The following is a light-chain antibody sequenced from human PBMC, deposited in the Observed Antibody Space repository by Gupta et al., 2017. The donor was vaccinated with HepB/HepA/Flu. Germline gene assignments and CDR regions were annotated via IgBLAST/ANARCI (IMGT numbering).Light chain of an antibody. CDR2: AAS. J-gene: IGKJ1*01. V-gene: IGKV1-9*01. CDR1: QGIGSY. CDR3: QQVNTYLRT. Sequence: DIQLTQSPSFLSASVGDRVTITCRASQGIGSYLAWYQQRPGEALNLLIYAASTLQSGVPSRFSGSGSVTEFSLSISSLQPEDFATYYCQQVNTYLRTFGQGTKVDIK.